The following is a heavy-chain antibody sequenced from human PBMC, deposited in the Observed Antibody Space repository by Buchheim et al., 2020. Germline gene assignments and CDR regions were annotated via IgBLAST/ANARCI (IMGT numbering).Heavy chain of an antibody. V-gene: IGHV4-30-4*01. D-gene: IGHD3-16*01. CDR2: IYYSGST. CDR1: GGSISSGDYY. Sequence: QVQLQESGPGLVKPSQTLSLTCTVSGGSISSGDYYWSWIRQPPGKGLEWIGYIYYSGSTYYNPSLKSRVSMSLDASKNQFSLNLTSVTAADTAVYYCGRSLSLFGDYHYYYYIDVWGEGT. J-gene: IGHJ6*03. CDR3: GRSLSLFGDYHYYYYIDV.